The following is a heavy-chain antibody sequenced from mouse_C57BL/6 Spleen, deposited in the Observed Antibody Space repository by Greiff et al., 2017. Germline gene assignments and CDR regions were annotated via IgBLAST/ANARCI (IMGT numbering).Heavy chain of an antibody. CDR3: ARGEYGSSPHAMGS. J-gene: IGHJ4*01. CDR1: GYAFSSSW. Sequence: QVQLKQSGPELVKPGASVKISCKASGYAFSSSWMNWVKQRPGKGLEWIGRIYPGDGDTNYNGKFKGKATLTAAKSSSTAYMQLSSLTSEDSAVYFCARGEYGSSPHAMGSCGQGAPDTASS. CDR2: IYPGDGDT. D-gene: IGHD1-1*01. V-gene: IGHV1-82*01.